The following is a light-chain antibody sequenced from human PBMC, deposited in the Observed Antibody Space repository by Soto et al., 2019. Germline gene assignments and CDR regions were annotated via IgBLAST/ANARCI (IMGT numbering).Light chain of an antibody. Sequence: QSALTQPASVSGSPGQSITISCTGTSSDVGGYNYVSWYQQHPGKAPNLVIYDVSNRPSGVSNRFSCSKSGNTASLTISGLHAEDEAEYYCSSYTSSKTLVLGGGTKLTVL. V-gene: IGLV2-14*03. CDR1: SSDVGGYNY. CDR3: SSYTSSKTLV. CDR2: DVS. J-gene: IGLJ2*01.